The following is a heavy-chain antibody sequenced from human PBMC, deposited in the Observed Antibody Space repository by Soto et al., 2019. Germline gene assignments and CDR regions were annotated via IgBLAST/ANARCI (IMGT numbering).Heavy chain of an antibody. CDR3: AKEAELYETGNY. D-gene: IGHD3-10*01. Sequence: SGGSLRLSCAASGFTFSSYGMHWVRQAPGKGLEWVAVISYDGSNKYYADSVKGRFTISRDNSMNTLYLQMNSLRAEDTAVYYCAKEAELYETGNYWGQGTLVTVSS. CDR2: ISYDGSNK. CDR1: GFTFSSYG. J-gene: IGHJ4*02. V-gene: IGHV3-30*18.